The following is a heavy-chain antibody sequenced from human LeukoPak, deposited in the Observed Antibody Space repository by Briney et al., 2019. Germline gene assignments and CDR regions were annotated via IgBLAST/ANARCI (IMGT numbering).Heavy chain of an antibody. CDR3: ARSEAGGSGSGRPFEY. CDR1: GFTFSTYG. Sequence: GGSLRLSCAASGFTFSTYGMHWVRQVSGRGLEWVAFVRSDGSNKNYADSGKGRFTISRDNSRNTLYLQMNSLRAEDTAVYYCARSEAGGSGSGRPFEYWGQGTLVTVSS. V-gene: IGHV3-30*02. CDR2: VRSDGSNK. D-gene: IGHD3-10*01. J-gene: IGHJ4*02.